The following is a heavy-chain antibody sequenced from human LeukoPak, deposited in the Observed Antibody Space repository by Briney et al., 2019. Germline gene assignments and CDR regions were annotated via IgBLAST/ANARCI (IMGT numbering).Heavy chain of an antibody. CDR3: ARGGQWLRPFDY. D-gene: IGHD5-12*01. Sequence: GGSLRLSCAASGFTFSSYEMNWVRQAPGKGLEWVSYISSSGSTIYYADSVKGRFTISRDNAKNSLYLQMNSLRAEDTAVYYCARGGQWLRPFDYWGQGTLVTVPS. J-gene: IGHJ4*02. CDR2: ISSSGSTI. V-gene: IGHV3-48*03. CDR1: GFTFSSYE.